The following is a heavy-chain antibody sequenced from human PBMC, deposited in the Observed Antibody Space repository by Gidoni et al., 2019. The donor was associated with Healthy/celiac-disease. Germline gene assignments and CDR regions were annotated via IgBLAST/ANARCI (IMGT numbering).Heavy chain of an antibody. CDR2: ISGSGGST. CDR1: GFTFSSYA. J-gene: IGHJ4*02. V-gene: IGHV3-23*01. Sequence: EVQLLESGGGLVQPGGSLRLPCAASGFTFSSYAMSWVRQAPGKGLECVSAISGSGGSTSYADSVKGRFTISRDNSKNTLYLQMNSLRAEDTAVYYCAKDLVIAAAGRVYWGQGTLVTVSS. CDR3: AKDLVIAAAGRVY. D-gene: IGHD6-13*01.